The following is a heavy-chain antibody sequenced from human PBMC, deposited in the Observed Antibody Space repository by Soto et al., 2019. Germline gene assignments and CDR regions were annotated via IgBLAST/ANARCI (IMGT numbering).Heavy chain of an antibody. CDR3: ARRSSGWYFDY. CDR1: GFTFSSYA. V-gene: IGHV3-23*01. Sequence: EVQLLESGGGLVQPGGSLRLSCAASGFTFSSYAMNWVRQAPGKGLEWVSVISGSGDSTYYADSVKGRFTISRDNSKNTLSLQMSSLRAEDTAFYYWARRSSGWYFDYWGQGTLVTVSS. D-gene: IGHD6-19*01. CDR2: ISGSGDST. J-gene: IGHJ4*02.